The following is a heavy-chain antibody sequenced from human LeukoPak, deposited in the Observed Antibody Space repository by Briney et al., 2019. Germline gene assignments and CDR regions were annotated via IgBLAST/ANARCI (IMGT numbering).Heavy chain of an antibody. D-gene: IGHD6-13*01. J-gene: IGHJ4*02. V-gene: IGHV4-34*01. CDR1: GGSFSGYY. CDR2: INHSGST. Sequence: PSETLPLTCAVSGGSFSGYYWSWIRQPPGKGLEWIGEINHSGSTNYNPSLKSRVTISVDTSKNQFSLKLSSVTAADTAVYYCARTYSSSWYSDYWGQGTLVTVSS. CDR3: ARTYSSSWYSDY.